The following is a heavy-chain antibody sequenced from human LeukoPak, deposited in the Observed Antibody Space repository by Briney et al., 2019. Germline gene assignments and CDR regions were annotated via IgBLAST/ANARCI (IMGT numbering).Heavy chain of an antibody. D-gene: IGHD6-13*01. CDR2: ISGGGVST. J-gene: IGHJ6*02. CDR3: AKDLPYSSSWRDHYYYGMDV. CDR1: GFTFSSYA. Sequence: GGSLRLSCAASGFTFSSYAMSWVRQAPGKGLEWVSAISGGGVSTYYADSVKGRFTISRDNSKNTLYLQMNSLRAEDTAVYYCAKDLPYSSSWRDHYYYGMDVWGQGTTVTVSS. V-gene: IGHV3-23*01.